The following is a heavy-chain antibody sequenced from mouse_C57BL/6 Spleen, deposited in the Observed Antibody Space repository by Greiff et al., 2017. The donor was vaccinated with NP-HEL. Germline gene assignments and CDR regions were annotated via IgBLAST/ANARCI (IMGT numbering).Heavy chain of an antibody. CDR1: GYTFTSYW. Sequence: QVQLKQPGTELVKPGASVKLSCKASGYTFTSYWMHWVKQRPGQGLEWIGNINPSNGGTNYNEKFKSKATLTVDKSSSTAYMQLSSLTSEDSAVYYCARWEMVTWYFDVWGTGTTVTVSS. CDR2: INPSNGGT. V-gene: IGHV1-53*01. D-gene: IGHD2-3*01. CDR3: ARWEMVTWYFDV. J-gene: IGHJ1*03.